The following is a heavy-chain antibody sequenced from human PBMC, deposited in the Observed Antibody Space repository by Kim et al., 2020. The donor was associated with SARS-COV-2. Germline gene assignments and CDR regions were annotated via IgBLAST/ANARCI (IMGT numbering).Heavy chain of an antibody. D-gene: IGHD3-16*01. CDR1: GYTFTSYV. Sequence: ASVKVSCKASGYTFTSYVMNWVRQAPGQGLEWMGWINTNTGNPTYAQGFTGRFVFSLDTSINTAYLQISSLKAEDTAVYYCAREGFLGDYYYYVMDVWGQGTTVTVSS. CDR3: AREGFLGDYYYYVMDV. CDR2: INTNTGNP. V-gene: IGHV7-4-1*02. J-gene: IGHJ6*02.